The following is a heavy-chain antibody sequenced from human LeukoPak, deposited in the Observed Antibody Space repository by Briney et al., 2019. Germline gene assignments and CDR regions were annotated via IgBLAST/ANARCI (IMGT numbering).Heavy chain of an antibody. D-gene: IGHD3-10*01. CDR1: GFTFSSYA. Sequence: GGSLRLSCTASGFTFSSYAMNWVRQAPGKGLEWVSGIGAGGTFTYYADSVKGRFSISRDNSRNTLYLQMNSLRADDTAVYYCTTHIIRFGELCGFDPWGQGTQVTVSS. CDR2: IGAGGTFT. J-gene: IGHJ5*02. V-gene: IGHV3-23*01. CDR3: TTHIIRFGELCGFDP.